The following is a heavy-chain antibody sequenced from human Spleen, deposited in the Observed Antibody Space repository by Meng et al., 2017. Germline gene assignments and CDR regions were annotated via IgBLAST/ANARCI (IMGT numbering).Heavy chain of an antibody. J-gene: IGHJ4*02. CDR1: GFTFHNHP. Sequence: GESLKISCAASGFTFHNHPLNWVRQPPGKGLEWVSGIIGGGDETHYADSVKGRFTISRDNSQNTLYLQMNSLRVEDTAVYFCAKVNWYSSQNQDNWGQGTQVTVSS. D-gene: IGHD1-26*01. CDR3: AKVNWYSSQNQDN. CDR2: IIGGGDET. V-gene: IGHV3-23*01.